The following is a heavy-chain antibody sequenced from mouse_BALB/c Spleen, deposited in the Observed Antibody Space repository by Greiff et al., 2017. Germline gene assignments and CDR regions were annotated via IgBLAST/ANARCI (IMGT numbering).Heavy chain of an antibody. V-gene: IGHV1-12*01. CDR3: AKGCDGYQAWFAY. Sequence: QVQLQQPGAELVKPGASVKMSCKASGYTFTSYNMHWVKQTPGQGLEWIGAIYPGNGDTSYNQKFKGKATLTADKSSSTAYMQLSSLTSEDSAVYYGAKGCDGYQAWFAYWGQGTLVTVSA. J-gene: IGHJ3*01. D-gene: IGHD2-14*01. CDR2: IYPGNGDT. CDR1: GYTFTSYN.